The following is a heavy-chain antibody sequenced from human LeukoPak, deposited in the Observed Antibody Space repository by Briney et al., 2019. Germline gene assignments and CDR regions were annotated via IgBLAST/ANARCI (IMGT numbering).Heavy chain of an antibody. J-gene: IGHJ4*02. V-gene: IGHV1-8*03. D-gene: IGHD6-13*01. CDR3: AKRYGSSYYYFDY. CDR2: MNPNSGNT. Sequence: ASVKVSCKASGYTFTSYDINWVRQATGQGLEWMGWMNPNSGNTGYAQKFQGRVTITRNTSISAAYMELSSLRSEDTAVYYCAKRYGSSYYYFDYWAQGTLVTVSS. CDR1: GYTFTSYD.